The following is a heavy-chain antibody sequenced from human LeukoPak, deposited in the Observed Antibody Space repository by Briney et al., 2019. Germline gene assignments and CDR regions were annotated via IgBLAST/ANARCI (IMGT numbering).Heavy chain of an antibody. D-gene: IGHD6-19*01. CDR3: ARGGHSSGWYNWFDP. CDR1: GDFISRYY. CDR2: VYDRGGT. Sequence: SETLSLTCTVSGDFISRYYWSWIRQSPGKGLEWIGYVYDRGGTNYNPSLKSRAIISADTSKNQFSLKVTSVTAADTAVYYCARGGHSSGWYNWFDPWGQGTLVTVSS. V-gene: IGHV4-59*01. J-gene: IGHJ5*02.